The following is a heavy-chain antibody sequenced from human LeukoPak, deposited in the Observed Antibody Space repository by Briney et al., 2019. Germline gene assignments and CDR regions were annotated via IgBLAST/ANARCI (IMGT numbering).Heavy chain of an antibody. CDR1: GFTFSSYG. D-gene: IGHD3-16*02. J-gene: IGHJ4*02. CDR2: ISYDGSNK. V-gene: IGHV3-30*18. CDR3: AKSPAYDYVWGSYRRNYFDY. Sequence: GGSLRLSCAASGFTFSSYGMHWVRQAPGKGLEWVAVISYDGSNKYYADSVKGRFTISRDNSKNTLYLQMNSLRAEDTAVYYCAKSPAYDYVWGSYRRNYFDYWGQGTLVTVSS.